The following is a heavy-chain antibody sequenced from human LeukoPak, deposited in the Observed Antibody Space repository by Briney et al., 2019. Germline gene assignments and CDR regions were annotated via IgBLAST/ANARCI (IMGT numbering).Heavy chain of an antibody. CDR3: ARISRVGASEGFDY. J-gene: IGHJ4*02. Sequence: GGSLRLSCAASGFTVSSNYMSWVRQAPGKGLEWVSVIYSGGSTYYADSAKGRFTISRDNSKNTLYLQMNSPRAEDTAVYYCARISRVGASEGFDYWGQGTLVTVSS. V-gene: IGHV3-53*01. D-gene: IGHD1-26*01. CDR2: IYSGGST. CDR1: GFTVSSNY.